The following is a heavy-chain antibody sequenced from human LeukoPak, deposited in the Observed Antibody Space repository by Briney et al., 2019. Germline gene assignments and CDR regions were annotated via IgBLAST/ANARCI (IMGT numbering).Heavy chain of an antibody. CDR3: AGDSSSWYGWYYYYGMDV. J-gene: IGHJ6*02. D-gene: IGHD6-13*01. V-gene: IGHV3-7*01. CDR1: GFTFSNFW. CDR2: IKQDETEK. Sequence: GESLRLSCTASGFTFSNFWMGWVRQAPGKGLEWVANIKQDETEKFYLGSVKGRFTISRDNSKNTLYLQMNSLRAEDTAVYYCAGDSSSWYGWYYYYGMDVWGQGTTVTVSS.